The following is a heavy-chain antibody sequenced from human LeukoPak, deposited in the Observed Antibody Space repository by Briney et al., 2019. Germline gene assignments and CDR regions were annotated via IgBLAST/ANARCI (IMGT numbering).Heavy chain of an antibody. CDR2: ISSSSSYI. V-gene: IGHV3-21*01. CDR1: GFTFSSYS. CDR3: ARDRGASPPDDY. J-gene: IGHJ4*02. Sequence: GGSLRLSCAASGFTFSSYSMNWVRQAPGKGLEWVSSISSSSSYIYYADSVKGRFTISRDNAKNSLYLQMNSLRAEDTAVYYCARDRGASPPDDYWGQGTLVTVSS.